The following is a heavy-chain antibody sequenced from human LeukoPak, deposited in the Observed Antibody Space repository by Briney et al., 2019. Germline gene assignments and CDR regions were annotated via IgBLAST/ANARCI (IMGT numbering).Heavy chain of an antibody. J-gene: IGHJ4*02. CDR3: ARVPGAAVIRFDY. V-gene: IGHV4-34*01. Sequence: SETLSLTCAVYGVSFSGYYWSWIRQPPGKGLEWIGEINHSGSTNYNPSLKSRVTISVDTSKNQFSLKLSSVTAADTAVYYCARVPGAAVIRFDYWGQGTLVTVSS. CDR1: GVSFSGYY. CDR2: INHSGST. D-gene: IGHD3-16*02.